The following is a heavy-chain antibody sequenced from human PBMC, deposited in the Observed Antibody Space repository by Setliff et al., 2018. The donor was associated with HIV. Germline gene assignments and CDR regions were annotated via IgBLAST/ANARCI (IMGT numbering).Heavy chain of an antibody. D-gene: IGHD4-17*01. V-gene: IGHV4-39*02. CDR2: SYYSSRT. Sequence: SETLSLTCTVSDASISTSNFLWGWIRQSPGKGLEWIGSSYYSSRTYYNPSLKKRVTISADTSKNHLSLKLTSLTAADTAVYYCGRLETGPATSAYGPFNSWGQGKMVTVSS. CDR3: GRLETGPATSAYGPFNS. J-gene: IGHJ4*02. CDR1: DASISTSNFL.